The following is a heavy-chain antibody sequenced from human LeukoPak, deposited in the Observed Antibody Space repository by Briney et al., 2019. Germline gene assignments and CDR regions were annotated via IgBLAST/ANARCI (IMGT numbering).Heavy chain of an antibody. J-gene: IGHJ4*02. CDR3: ARDPHCGSTSCLSYFDY. CDR2: ISSDGGVT. V-gene: IGHV3-64*01. Sequence: GGSLRLSRAASGFTFSSHAMHWVRQAPGKGLEYVSAISSDGGVTYYANSVKGRFTISRDNSKNTVHLQMGSLRGEDMAVYYCARDPHCGSTSCLSYFDYWGQGTLVTVSS. CDR1: GFTFSSHA. D-gene: IGHD2-2*01.